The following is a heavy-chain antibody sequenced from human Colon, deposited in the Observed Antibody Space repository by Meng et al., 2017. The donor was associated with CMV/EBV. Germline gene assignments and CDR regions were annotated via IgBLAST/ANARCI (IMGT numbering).Heavy chain of an antibody. CDR1: GDPISSGSHS. CDR2: MYFSGIA. V-gene: IGHV4-39*07. Sequence: LRGCGPSPAKPAATLSPTCTASGDPISSGSHSWAWFRQPPGKRLEWIGSMYFSGIADYNPSLKSRVTISLHATQKQFSLRLTSVTAADSAVYFCARDLTNKWFYYWGQGTLVTVSS. J-gene: IGHJ4*02. CDR3: ARDLTNKWFYY. D-gene: IGHD1-26*01.